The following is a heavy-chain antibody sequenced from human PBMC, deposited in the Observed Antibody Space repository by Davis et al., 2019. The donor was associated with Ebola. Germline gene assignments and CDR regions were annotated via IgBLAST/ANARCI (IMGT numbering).Heavy chain of an antibody. V-gene: IGHV4-59*01. D-gene: IGHD6-19*01. J-gene: IGHJ4*02. Sequence: SQTLSLTCAVYGGSFSGYYWNWIRQPPGKGLEWIGYIYYSGSTNYNPSLKSRVTISVDTSKNQFSLKLSSVTAADTAVYYCAGSGYSSGEIDYWGQGTLVTVSS. CDR3: AGSGYSSGEIDY. CDR1: GGSFSGYY. CDR2: IYYSGST.